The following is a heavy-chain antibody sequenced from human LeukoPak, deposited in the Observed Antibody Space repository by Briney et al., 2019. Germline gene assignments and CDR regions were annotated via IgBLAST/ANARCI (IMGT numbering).Heavy chain of an antibody. CDR2: IYTSGST. Sequence: SETLSLTCTVSGGSISSGSYYWSWIRQPAGKGLEWIGRIYTSGSTNYNPSLKSRVTISVDTSKNQFSLKLSSVTAADTAVYYCARRVVRGVILYYYYMDVWGKGTTVTISS. D-gene: IGHD3-10*01. J-gene: IGHJ6*03. V-gene: IGHV4-61*02. CDR1: GGSISSGSYY. CDR3: ARRVVRGVILYYYYMDV.